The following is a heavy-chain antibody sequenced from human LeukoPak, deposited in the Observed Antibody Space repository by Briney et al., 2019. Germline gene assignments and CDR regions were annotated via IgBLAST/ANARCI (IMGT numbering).Heavy chain of an antibody. CDR1: GYTFTSYY. V-gene: IGHV1-46*01. Sequence: ASVKVSCKASGYTFTSYYMHWVRQAPGQGLEWMGIINPSGGSTSYAQKFQGRVTMTRDTSTSTVYMELSSLRSEDTAVYYCARDSASLVWQLVPSLFDYWGQGTLSPSPQ. CDR2: INPSGGST. D-gene: IGHD6-13*01. J-gene: IGHJ4*02. CDR3: ARDSASLVWQLVPSLFDY.